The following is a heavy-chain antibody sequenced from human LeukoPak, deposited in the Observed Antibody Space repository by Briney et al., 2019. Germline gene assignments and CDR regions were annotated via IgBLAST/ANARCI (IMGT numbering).Heavy chain of an antibody. D-gene: IGHD2-15*01. CDR2: ISSSDDGT. CDR1: GFSLSSYA. CDR3: AKAPVTSCRGAFCYPLDS. V-gene: IGHV3-23*01. Sequence: TGGSLRLSCAASGFSLSSYAMSWVRQAPGKGLEWVSAISSSDDGTYHAGSVRGRFTISRDSSKNTLYLQMNNLRTKDAAIYYCAKAPVTSCRGAFCYPLDSWGQGTLVTVSS. J-gene: IGHJ4*02.